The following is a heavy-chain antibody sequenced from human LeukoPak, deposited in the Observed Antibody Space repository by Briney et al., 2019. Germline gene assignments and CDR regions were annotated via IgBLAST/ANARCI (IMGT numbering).Heavy chain of an antibody. V-gene: IGHV1-18*01. Sequence: ASVTVSCKASGFTFTSYGFTWVRQAPGQGLEWMGWISGYNGNTNYAQKLQGRVTMTTDISTRTAYMELRSLRSDDTAVYYCARGGSSTYIDYWGQGTLVTVSS. CDR2: ISGYNGNT. J-gene: IGHJ4*02. CDR1: GFTFTSYG. D-gene: IGHD2-2*01. CDR3: ARGGSSTYIDY.